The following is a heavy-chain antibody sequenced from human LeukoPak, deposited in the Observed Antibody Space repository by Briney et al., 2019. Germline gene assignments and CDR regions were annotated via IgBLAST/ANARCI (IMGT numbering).Heavy chain of an antibody. J-gene: IGHJ4*02. Sequence: ASVKVSCKASGGTFSSYAISWVRQAPGQGLEWMGWINPNSGGTNYAQKFQGRVTMTRDTSISTAYMELSRLRSDDTAVYYCARGAEWFPTDYWGQGTLVTVSS. CDR1: GGTFSSYA. CDR2: INPNSGGT. D-gene: IGHD3-3*01. V-gene: IGHV1-2*02. CDR3: ARGAEWFPTDY.